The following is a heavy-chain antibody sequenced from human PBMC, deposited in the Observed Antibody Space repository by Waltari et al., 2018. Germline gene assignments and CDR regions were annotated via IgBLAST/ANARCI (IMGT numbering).Heavy chain of an antibody. Sequence: EVQLVQSGAEVKKPGATVKISCKASGYTFTDSYMHWVHTAPGKGLEWMGRVDPEDGETIYAEKFQGRVTITADTSTDTAYMELSSLRSEDTAVYYCATGGPYCSGGSCYVTLDYWGQGTLVTVSS. CDR2: VDPEDGET. J-gene: IGHJ4*02. CDR3: ATGGPYCSGGSCYVTLDY. V-gene: IGHV1-69-2*01. D-gene: IGHD2-15*01. CDR1: GYTFTDSY.